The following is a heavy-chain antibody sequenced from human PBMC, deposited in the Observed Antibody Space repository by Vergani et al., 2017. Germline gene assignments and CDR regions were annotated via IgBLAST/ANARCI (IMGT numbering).Heavy chain of an antibody. V-gene: IGHV4-61*02. Sequence: QVQLQESGPGLVKPSQTLSLTCTVSGGSISSGSYYWSWIRQPAGKGLEWIGRIYTSGSTNYNPYLKSRVTISVDTSKNQFSLKLSSVTAADTAVYYCARDVGPGGGSIAGAGTQGWFDPWGQGTLVTVSS. CDR1: GGSISSGSYY. D-gene: IGHD6-19*01. CDR2: IYTSGST. CDR3: ARDVGPGGGSIAGAGTQGWFDP. J-gene: IGHJ5*02.